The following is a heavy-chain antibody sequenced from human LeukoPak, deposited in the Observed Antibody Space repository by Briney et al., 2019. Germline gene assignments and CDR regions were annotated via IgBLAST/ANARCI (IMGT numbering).Heavy chain of an antibody. Sequence: GASVKVSCKASGYTFTGYYMHWVRQAPGQGLEWMGRINPNSGGTNYAQKFQGRVTMTRDTSISTAYMELSRLRSDDTAVYYCARDPGFDYDSSGPDYYYYGMDVWGQGTTVTVSS. CDR2: INPNSGGT. J-gene: IGHJ6*02. CDR3: ARDPGFDYDSSGPDYYYYGMDV. D-gene: IGHD3-22*01. CDR1: GYTFTGYY. V-gene: IGHV1-2*06.